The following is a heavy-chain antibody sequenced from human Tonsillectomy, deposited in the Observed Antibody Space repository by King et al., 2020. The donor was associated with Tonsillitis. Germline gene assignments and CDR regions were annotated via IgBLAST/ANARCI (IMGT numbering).Heavy chain of an antibody. CDR3: AKAPGAVTTPYDAFDI. CDR2: IYSGGSST. Sequence: QLVQSGGGLVQPGGSLRLSCAASGFTFSSYAMSWVRQAPGKGLEWVSVIYSGGSSTYYADSVKGRFTISRDNFKNTLYLQMNSLRAEDTAVYYCAKAPGAVTTPYDAFDIWGQGTMVTVSS. V-gene: IGHV3-23*03. D-gene: IGHD4-17*01. J-gene: IGHJ3*02. CDR1: GFTFSSYA.